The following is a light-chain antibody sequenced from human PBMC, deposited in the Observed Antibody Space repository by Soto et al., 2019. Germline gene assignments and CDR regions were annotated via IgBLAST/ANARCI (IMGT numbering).Light chain of an antibody. J-gene: IGLJ3*02. CDR1: SSDVGTYNS. Sequence: QSALTQHASVSGSPGQSITVSCTGSSSDVGTYNSVSWYQQHPGKAPKLIIYDVSNRPSGVSNRFSGSKSGNTASLTISGLQTEDEADYYCGSYTSSSSWVFGGGTKLTVL. V-gene: IGLV2-14*03. CDR3: GSYTSSSSWV. CDR2: DVS.